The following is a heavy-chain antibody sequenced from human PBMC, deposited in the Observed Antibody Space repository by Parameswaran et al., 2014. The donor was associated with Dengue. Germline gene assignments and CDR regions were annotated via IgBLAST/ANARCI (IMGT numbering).Heavy chain of an antibody. CDR3: ARGILVGATPLGY. Sequence: VRQAPGQGLEWMGIINPSGGSTSYAQKFQGRVTMTRDTSTSTVYMELSSLRSEDTAVYYCARGILVGATPLGYWGQGTPGHRLL. V-gene: IGHV1-46*01. CDR2: INPSGGST. J-gene: IGHJ4*02. D-gene: IGHD1-26*01.